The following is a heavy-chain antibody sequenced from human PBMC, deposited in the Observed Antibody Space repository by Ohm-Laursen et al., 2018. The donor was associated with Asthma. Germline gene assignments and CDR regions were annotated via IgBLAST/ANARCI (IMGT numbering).Heavy chain of an antibody. CDR3: TTYYGSGTAPYYYGMDV. V-gene: IGHV3-15*01. CDR2: IKSKTDGGTT. D-gene: IGHD3-10*01. Sequence: SLRLSCAATGFTFSNAWMSWVRQAPGKGLEWVGRIKSKTDGGTTDYAAPVKGRFSISRDDSKNTLYLQMNSLQTEDTAVYYCTTYYGSGTAPYYYGMDVWGQGTTVTVSS. CDR1: GFTFSNAW. J-gene: IGHJ6*02.